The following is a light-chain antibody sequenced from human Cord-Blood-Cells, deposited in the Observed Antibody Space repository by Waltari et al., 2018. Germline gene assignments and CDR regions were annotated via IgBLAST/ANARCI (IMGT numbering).Light chain of an antibody. Sequence: QSVLTQPPSVSGAPGQRVTISCTGSSSNIGAGSAVPWYQQLPGTAPKLLIYGNSNRPSGVPDRFSGSKSGTSASLAITGLQAEDEADYYCQSYDSSLSAYVFGTGTKVTVL. V-gene: IGLV1-40*01. CDR2: GNS. J-gene: IGLJ1*01. CDR3: QSYDSSLSAYV. CDR1: SSNIGAGSA.